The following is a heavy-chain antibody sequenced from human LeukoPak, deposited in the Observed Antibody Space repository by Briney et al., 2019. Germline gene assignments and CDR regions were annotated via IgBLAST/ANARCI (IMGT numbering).Heavy chain of an antibody. V-gene: IGHV4-38-2*02. CDR1: GYSISSGYY. J-gene: IGHJ6*03. D-gene: IGHD2/OR15-2a*01. CDR2: IYHSGST. Sequence: SETLSLTCTVSGYSISSGYYWGWIRQPPGKGLEWIGSIYHSGSTYYNPSLKSRVTISVDTSKNQFSLKLSSVTAADTAVYYCASIEYKPYYYYYMDVWGKGTTVTVSS. CDR3: ASIEYKPYYYYYMDV.